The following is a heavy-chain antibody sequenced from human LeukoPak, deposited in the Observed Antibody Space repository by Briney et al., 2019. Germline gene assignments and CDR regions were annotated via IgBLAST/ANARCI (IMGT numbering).Heavy chain of an antibody. CDR2: MNPNSGNT. Sequence: RASVTVSCNASGYTFTSYDINWVRQAPGQGLEWMGWMNPNSGNTNYAQKFQGRVTMTRDTSISTAYMELSRLRSDDTAVYYCARDSGSYGYWGQGTLVTVSS. D-gene: IGHD1-26*01. CDR3: ARDSGSYGY. CDR1: GYTFTSYD. J-gene: IGHJ4*02. V-gene: IGHV1-2*02.